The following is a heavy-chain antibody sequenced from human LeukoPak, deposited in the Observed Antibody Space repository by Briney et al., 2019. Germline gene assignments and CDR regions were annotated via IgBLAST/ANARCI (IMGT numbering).Heavy chain of an antibody. J-gene: IGHJ3*02. CDR2: INPSGGST. CDR1: GYTFTSYY. V-gene: IGHV1-46*01. CDR3: ARDSHPMVRGVTSPAAFDI. D-gene: IGHD3-10*01. Sequence: ASVKVSCTASGYTFTSYYMHWVRQAPGQGLEWMGIINPSGGSTSYAQKFQGRVTMTRDMSTSTVYMELSSLRSEDTAVYYCARDSHPMVRGVTSPAAFDIWGQGTTVTVSS.